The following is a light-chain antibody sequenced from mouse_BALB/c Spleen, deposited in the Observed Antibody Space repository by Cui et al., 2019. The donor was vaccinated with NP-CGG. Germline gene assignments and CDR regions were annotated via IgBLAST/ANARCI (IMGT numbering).Light chain of an antibody. J-gene: IGLJ1*01. V-gene: IGLV1*01. CDR1: TGTVTTSNY. Sequence: QAVGTQECAPTTSQGETVTTISSTSTGTVTTSNYANWIQEKPDHLFTGLIGGTNNRAPGVPARFSGSLIEDKAALTITGAQTEDEAIYFCVLWYSNHWVFGGGTKLTVL. CDR3: VLWYSNHWV. CDR2: GTN.